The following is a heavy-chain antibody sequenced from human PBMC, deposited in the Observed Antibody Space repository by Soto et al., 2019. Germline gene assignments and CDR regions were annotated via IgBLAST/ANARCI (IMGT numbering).Heavy chain of an antibody. D-gene: IGHD5-18*01. V-gene: IGHV3-21*01. CDR1: GFTFSSYS. CDR2: ISSSSSYI. J-gene: IGHJ4*02. Sequence: GGSLRLSCAASGFTFSSYSMNWVRQAPGKGLEWVSSISSSSSYIYYADSVKGRFTISRDNAKNSLYLQMNSLRAEDTAVYYCARDPSGDGYSYGAYYFDYWGQGTLVTVSS. CDR3: ARDPSGDGYSYGAYYFDY.